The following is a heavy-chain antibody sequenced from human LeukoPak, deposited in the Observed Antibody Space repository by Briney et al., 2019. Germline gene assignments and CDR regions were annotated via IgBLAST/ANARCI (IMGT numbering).Heavy chain of an antibody. CDR1: GFTFSSYG. CDR2: ISYDGSNK. V-gene: IGHV3-30*18. J-gene: IGHJ4*02. CDR3: AKDRLGYDILTGYPWYFDY. D-gene: IGHD3-9*01. Sequence: PGRSLRLSCAASGFTFSSYGMHWVRQAPGKGLEWVAVISYDGSNKYYADSVKGRFTISRDNSKNTLYLQMNSLRAEDTAVYYCAKDRLGYDILTGYPWYFDYWGQGTLVTVSS.